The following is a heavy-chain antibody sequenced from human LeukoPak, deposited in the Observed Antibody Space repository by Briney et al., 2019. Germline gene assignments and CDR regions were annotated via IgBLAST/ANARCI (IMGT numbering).Heavy chain of an antibody. J-gene: IGHJ6*03. CDR2: INHSGST. CDR3: ARKGPKVTIFGVVNRKTYMDV. CDR1: GGSISSYY. Sequence: SETLSLTCTVSGGSISSYYWSWIRQPPGKGLEWIGEINHSGSTNYNPSLKSRVTISVDTSKNQFSLKLSSVTAADTAVYYCARKGPKVTIFGVVNRKTYMDVWGKGTTVTVSS. D-gene: IGHD3-3*01. V-gene: IGHV4-34*01.